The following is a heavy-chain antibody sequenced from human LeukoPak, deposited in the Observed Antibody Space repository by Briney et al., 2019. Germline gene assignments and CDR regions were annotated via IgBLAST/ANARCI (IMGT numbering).Heavy chain of an antibody. CDR3: AGDFDSSTSCFAY. CDR1: GFTFSSYS. CDR2: ISRSSGSI. D-gene: IGHD2-2*01. Sequence: GGSLRLSCAASGFTFSSYSMNWVRQAPGKGLEWVSSISRSSGSIYYPDSVKGRFTISRDNAKNSLYLQMNSLRAEDTAVYYCAGDFDSSTSCFAYWGQGTLVTVSS. V-gene: IGHV3-21*01. J-gene: IGHJ4*02.